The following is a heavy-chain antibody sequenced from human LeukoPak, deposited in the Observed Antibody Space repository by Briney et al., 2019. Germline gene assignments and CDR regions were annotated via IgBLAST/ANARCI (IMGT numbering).Heavy chain of an antibody. V-gene: IGHV1-2*04. J-gene: IGHJ6*02. CDR3: ARDYYDSSGRAYGMDV. D-gene: IGHD3-22*01. CDR1: GYTFTGYY. Sequence: ASVKVSRKASGYTFTGYYMHWVRQAPGQGLEWMGWINPNSGGTNYAQKFQGWVTMTRDTSISTAYMELSRLRSDDTAVYYCARDYYDSSGRAYGMDVWGQGTTVTVSS. CDR2: INPNSGGT.